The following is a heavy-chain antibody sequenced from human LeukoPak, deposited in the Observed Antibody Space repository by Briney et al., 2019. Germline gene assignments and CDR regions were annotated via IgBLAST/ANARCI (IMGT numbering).Heavy chain of an antibody. V-gene: IGHV3-7*01. D-gene: IGHD1-7*01. CDR1: GFRFRSQW. J-gene: IGHJ4*02. Sequence: GGSLRLSCVVSGFRFRSQWMTWVRQAPGTGLEWVATINSDGSAKYHVDSVKGRFTISRDNAKNLVYLQMSILRAEDTAVYYCADLGTSDCGQGTLVTVSS. CDR2: INSDGSAK. CDR3: ADLGTSD.